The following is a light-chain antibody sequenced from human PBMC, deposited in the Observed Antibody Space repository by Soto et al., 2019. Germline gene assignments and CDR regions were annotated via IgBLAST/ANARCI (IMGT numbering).Light chain of an antibody. Sequence: QSALTQPPSASGSPGQSVTISCTGTSSDVGAYNYVSWYQQHPGKAPKLMIYEVTKRPPGVPDRFSGSKSGNTASLTVSGLQAEDEADYYCSSYADSISVLFGGGTKLTVL. CDR1: SSDVGAYNY. CDR3: SSYADSISVL. J-gene: IGLJ3*02. V-gene: IGLV2-8*01. CDR2: EVT.